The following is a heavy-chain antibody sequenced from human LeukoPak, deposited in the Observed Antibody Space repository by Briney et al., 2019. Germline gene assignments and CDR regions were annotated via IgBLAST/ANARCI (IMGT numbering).Heavy chain of an antibody. D-gene: IGHD2/OR15-2a*01. CDR3: ATSYFIDY. J-gene: IGHJ4*02. CDR2: IYSGGST. Sequence: GGSLRLSCAASGFTVTSDYMSWVRQAPGKGLEWVSPIYSGGSTFYADSVKGRFTISRDNSKTTLYLQMNSLRAEDTAVYYCATSYFIDYWGQGTLVTVSS. V-gene: IGHV3-53*01. CDR1: GFTVTSDY.